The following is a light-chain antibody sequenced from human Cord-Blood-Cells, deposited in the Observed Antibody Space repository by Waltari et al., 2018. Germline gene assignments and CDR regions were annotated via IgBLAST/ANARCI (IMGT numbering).Light chain of an antibody. J-gene: IGLJ2*01. CDR3: SAYTSSSTLV. Sequence: QSALTQPASVSGSPGQSITISRTGTSSDVGGYNYVSWYQQHPGKAAKLMIYDVSNRSSGGANRFAGSKSCNTGSLTISGLQAEDEADYYCSAYTSSSTLVFGGGTKLTGL. CDR1: SSDVGGYNY. CDR2: DVS. V-gene: IGLV2-14*01.